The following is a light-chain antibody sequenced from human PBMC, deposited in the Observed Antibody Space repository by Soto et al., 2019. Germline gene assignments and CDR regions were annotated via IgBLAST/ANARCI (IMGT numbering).Light chain of an antibody. CDR1: SSNIGNNY. CDR3: GTWDSSLSQGV. Sequence: QSVLTKPPSVSAAPGQKVTISCSGSSSNIGNNYVSWYQQLPGTAPKLLIYENNKRPSGIPDRFSGSKSGTSATLGITGLQTGDEADYYCGTWDSSLSQGVFGGGTKLTVL. V-gene: IGLV1-51*02. J-gene: IGLJ3*02. CDR2: ENN.